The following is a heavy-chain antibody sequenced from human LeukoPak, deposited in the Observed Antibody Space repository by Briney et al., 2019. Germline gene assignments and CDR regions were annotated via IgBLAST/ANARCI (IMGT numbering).Heavy chain of an antibody. J-gene: IGHJ4*02. CDR1: GGTFSSYA. Sequence: SVKVSCKASGGTFSSYAISWVRQAPGQGLEWMGGIIPIFGTANYAQKFQGRVTITADESTSTAYMELRSLRSDDTAVYYCARDREYYYGSGASLPFDYWGQGTLVTVSS. CDR3: ARDREYYYGSGASLPFDY. CDR2: IIPIFGTA. V-gene: IGHV1-69*13. D-gene: IGHD3-10*01.